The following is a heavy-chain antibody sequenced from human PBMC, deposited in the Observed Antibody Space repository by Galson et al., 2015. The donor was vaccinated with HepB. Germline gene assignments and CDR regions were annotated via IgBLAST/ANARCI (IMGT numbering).Heavy chain of an antibody. CDR1: GYTFTGYY. V-gene: IGHV1-2*04. CDR2: INPNSGGT. CDR3: ARVDYSTHRGDWYFDL. Sequence: SVKVSCKASGYTFTGYYMHWVRQAPGQGLEWMGWINPNSGGTNYAQKFQGWFTMTRDTSISTDYMELSRLRSDDTAVYYCARVDYSTHRGDWYFDLWGRGTLVTVSS. J-gene: IGHJ2*01. D-gene: IGHD2-2*01.